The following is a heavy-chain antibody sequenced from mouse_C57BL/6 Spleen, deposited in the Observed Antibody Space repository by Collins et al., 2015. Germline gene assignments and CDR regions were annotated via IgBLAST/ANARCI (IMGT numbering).Heavy chain of an antibody. CDR1: GFSLTSYG. CDR2: IWSDGST. V-gene: IGHV2-6*03. D-gene: IGHD2-4*01. Sequence: QVQLKESGPGLVAPSQSLSITCTVSGFSLTSYGVHWVRQPPGKGLEWLVVIWSDGSTTYNSALKSRLSISKDNSKSQVFLKMNSLQTDDTAMYYCARSYDYDGRLYYYAMDYWGQGTSVTVSS. J-gene: IGHJ4*01. CDR3: ARSYDYDGRLYYYAMDY.